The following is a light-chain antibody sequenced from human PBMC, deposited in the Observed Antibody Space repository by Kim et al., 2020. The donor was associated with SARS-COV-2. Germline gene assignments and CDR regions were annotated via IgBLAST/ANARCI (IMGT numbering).Light chain of an antibody. Sequence: IVMMQSPATLSVSPGERATLSCRASQSVSSNVAWYQQKPGQPPTLLIYDASIRATGIPARFSGRGSGTEFTLTISNLQSEDFAIYYCHQYVGWPATDTLGQGPNLEL. J-gene: IGKJ2*01. CDR1: QSVSSN. V-gene: IGKV3-15*01. CDR3: HQYVGWPATDT. CDR2: DAS.